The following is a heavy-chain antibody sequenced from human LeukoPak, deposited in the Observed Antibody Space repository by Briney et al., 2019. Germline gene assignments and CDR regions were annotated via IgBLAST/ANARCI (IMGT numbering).Heavy chain of an antibody. J-gene: IGHJ4*02. CDR2: IYHSGST. CDR1: GGSFSGYY. Sequence: SETLSLTCAVYGGSFSGYYWSWIRQPPGKGLEWIGYIYHSGSTYYNPSLKSRVTISVDRSKNQFSLKLSSVTAADTAVYYCARGVVGARFDYWGQGTLVTVSS. D-gene: IGHD1-26*01. V-gene: IGHV4-34*01. CDR3: ARGVVGARFDY.